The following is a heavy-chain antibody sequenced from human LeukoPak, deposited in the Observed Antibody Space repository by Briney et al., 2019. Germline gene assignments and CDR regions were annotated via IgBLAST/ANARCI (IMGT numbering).Heavy chain of an antibody. D-gene: IGHD5-24*01. Sequence: SETLSLTCTVSGGSISSYYWSWIRQPPGKGLEWIGYIYYSGSTNYNPSLKSRVTISVDTSKNQFSLTLSSVTAADTAVYYCARISRDGYNYYFDYWGQGTLVTVSS. CDR1: GGSISSYY. V-gene: IGHV4-59*01. CDR2: IYYSGST. J-gene: IGHJ4*02. CDR3: ARISRDGYNYYFDY.